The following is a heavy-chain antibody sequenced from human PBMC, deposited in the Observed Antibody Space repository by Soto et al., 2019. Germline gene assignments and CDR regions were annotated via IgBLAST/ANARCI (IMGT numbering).Heavy chain of an antibody. D-gene: IGHD2-21*02. Sequence: QVQLVQSGAEVMKPGSSVKVSCRASGDTFSSYTVSWVRQAPGQGLEWMGRIIPVLGVTNYAQKFRGRVTITADEPRKTAYMALSGLTSEHTAVYYCARRIYCGTDCYHKYSYGMDLWCQGTAVTVSS. CDR3: ARRIYCGTDCYHKYSYGMDL. V-gene: IGHV1-69*02. CDR2: IIPVLGVT. CDR1: GDTFSSYT. J-gene: IGHJ6*02.